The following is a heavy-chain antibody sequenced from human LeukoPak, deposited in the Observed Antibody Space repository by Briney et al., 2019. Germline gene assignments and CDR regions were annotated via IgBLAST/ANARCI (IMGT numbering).Heavy chain of an antibody. V-gene: IGHV3-7*03. CDR1: GLSSSSYW. CDR2: MKGEGTEM. Sequence: PGGSLRLSCAASGLSSSSYWMNWVRQAPGKGLEWMANMKGEGTEMYYADSMKGRFTISRDNAKTSLYLQMNSLRAEDTAVYYCARDLSATGSFDYWGQGTLVTVSS. CDR3: ARDLSATGSFDY. D-gene: IGHD2-15*01. J-gene: IGHJ4*02.